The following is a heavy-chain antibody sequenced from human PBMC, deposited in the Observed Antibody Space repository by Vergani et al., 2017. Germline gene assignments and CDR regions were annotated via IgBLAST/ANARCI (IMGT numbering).Heavy chain of an antibody. J-gene: IGHJ4*02. CDR1: GGSISSYY. D-gene: IGHD5-24*01. Sequence: QVQLQESGPGLVKPSETLSLTCTVSGGSISSYYWSWIRQPPGKGLEWIGYIYYSGSTNYNPSLKSRVTISVYTSKNQFSLKLSSVTAADTAVYYCATTRGEMATISPFDYWGQGTLVTVSS. CDR3: ATTRGEMATISPFDY. CDR2: IYYSGST. V-gene: IGHV4-59*01.